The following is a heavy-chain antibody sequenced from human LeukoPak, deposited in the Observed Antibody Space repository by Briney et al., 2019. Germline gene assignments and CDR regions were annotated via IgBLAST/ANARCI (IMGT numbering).Heavy chain of an antibody. D-gene: IGHD3-10*01. CDR3: ARLSDGSGSYYTPIDY. CDR2: IYPGDSDT. Sequence: GESLKIYCKGSGYSFTSYWIGWVRQMPGKGLEWMGIIYPGDSDTRYSPSFQGQVTISADKSISTAYLQWSSLKASDTAMYYCARLSDGSGSYYTPIDYWGQGTLVTVSS. CDR1: GYSFTSYW. V-gene: IGHV5-51*01. J-gene: IGHJ4*02.